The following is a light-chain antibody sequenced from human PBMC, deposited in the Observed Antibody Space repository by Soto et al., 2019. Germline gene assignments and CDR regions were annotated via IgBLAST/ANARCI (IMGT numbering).Light chain of an antibody. V-gene: IGLV2-14*01. J-gene: IGLJ1*01. CDR3: SSYATSTTLPYV. CDR2: DVS. CDR1: SSDIGAYNY. Sequence: QSALTQPASVSGSPGQSITISCTGTSSDIGAYNYVSWCQQYPGKAPKLMIYDVSNRPSGVSNRFSGSKSANTASLTISELQAEDKADYYCSSYATSTTLPYVFGTGTKLTVL.